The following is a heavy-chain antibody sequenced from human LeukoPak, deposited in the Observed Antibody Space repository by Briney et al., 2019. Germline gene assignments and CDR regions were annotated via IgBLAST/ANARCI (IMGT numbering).Heavy chain of an antibody. CDR2: INHSGST. CDR3: ARGIGIAVAGTSYNWFDP. J-gene: IGHJ5*02. Sequence: PSETLSLTCAVYGGSFSGYYWSRIRQPPGKGLEWIGEINHSGSTNYNPSLKSRVTISVDTSKNQFSLKLSSVTAADTAVYYCARGIGIAVAGTSYNWFDPWGQGTLVTVSS. V-gene: IGHV4-34*01. CDR1: GGSFSGYY. D-gene: IGHD6-19*01.